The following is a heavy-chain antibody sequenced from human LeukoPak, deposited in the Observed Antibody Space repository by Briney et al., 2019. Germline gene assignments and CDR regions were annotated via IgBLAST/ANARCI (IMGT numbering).Heavy chain of an antibody. D-gene: IGHD6-19*01. Sequence: GGSLRLSCAASGFTFSSYAMSWVRQAPGKGLEWVSAISGSGGSTYYADSVKGRFTISRDNSKNTLYLQMNSLRAEDTAVYYFAKDSRGWLKREYFRHWGQGTLVTVSS. CDR3: AKDSRGWLKREYFRH. J-gene: IGHJ1*01. CDR2: ISGSGGST. CDR1: GFTFSSYA. V-gene: IGHV3-23*01.